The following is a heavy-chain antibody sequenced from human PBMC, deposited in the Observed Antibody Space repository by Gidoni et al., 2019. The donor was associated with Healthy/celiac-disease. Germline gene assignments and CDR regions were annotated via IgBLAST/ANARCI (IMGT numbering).Heavy chain of an antibody. Sequence: CAASGFTFSSYSMNWVRQAPGKGLEWVSSISSSSSYIYYADAVKGRFTISRDNAKNSLYLQMNSLRAEDTAVYYCASADGDRQLWLRPSPYYYGMDVWGQGTTVTVSS. CDR3: ASADGDRQLWLRPSPYYYGMDV. J-gene: IGHJ6*02. CDR2: ISSSSSYI. D-gene: IGHD5-18*01. CDR1: GFTFSSYS. V-gene: IGHV3-21*01.